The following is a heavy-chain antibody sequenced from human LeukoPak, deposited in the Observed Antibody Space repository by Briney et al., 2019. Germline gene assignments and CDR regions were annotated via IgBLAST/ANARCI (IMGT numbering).Heavy chain of an antibody. Sequence: PSETLSLTCGVYGGSLSGYYWSWIRQPPGKGLEWIGEINHSGSTTYNPSLKSRVTISLDTSENYFSLKLSSATAADTAVYYCARVTPSRRIAARPLSFDYWGQGTLVTVSS. D-gene: IGHD6-6*01. CDR2: INHSGST. J-gene: IGHJ4*02. V-gene: IGHV4-34*01. CDR1: GGSLSGYY. CDR3: ARVTPSRRIAARPLSFDY.